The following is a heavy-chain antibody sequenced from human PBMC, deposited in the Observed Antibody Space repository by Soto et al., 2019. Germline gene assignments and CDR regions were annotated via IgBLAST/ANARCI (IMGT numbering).Heavy chain of an antibody. CDR3: ARDSQNEGNSSGYLRSGLDI. V-gene: IGHV3-33*01. CDR2: IWYDGNKK. CDR1: GFTFSNYG. D-gene: IGHD3-22*01. Sequence: QVQVVESGGGVVLPGKSLRLSCAASGFTFSNYGMHWVRQAPGKGLEWVAVIWYDGNKKYYVDSVKGRFTISRDNSKNTLYLQMNSLRAEDTAVYYCARDSQNEGNSSGYLRSGLDIWGQGTMVTVSS. J-gene: IGHJ3*02.